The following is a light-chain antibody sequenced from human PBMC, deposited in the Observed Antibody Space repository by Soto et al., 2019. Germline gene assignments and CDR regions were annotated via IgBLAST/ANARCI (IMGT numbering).Light chain of an antibody. J-gene: IGLJ1*01. CDR2: GNS. Sequence: QSVLTQPPSVSGAPGQRVTISCTGSSSNIGAGYDVHWYQQLPGTAPKLLIYGNSNRPSGVPDRFSGSKSGTSASLAITGLQAGDEADYYCQSYERSLSGSRVFATGTKVTVL. CDR3: QSYERSLSGSRV. CDR1: SSNIGAGYD. V-gene: IGLV1-40*01.